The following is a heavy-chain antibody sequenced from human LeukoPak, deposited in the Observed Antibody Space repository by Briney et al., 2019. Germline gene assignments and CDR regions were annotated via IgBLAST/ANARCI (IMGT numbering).Heavy chain of an antibody. Sequence: GQSLRLSCAASGFTFSSYNMNWVRQAPGKGLEWVSSISSSSSYIYYADSVKGRFTISRDNAKNSLYLQMNSLRAEDTAVYYCARVIVTTVTTWFDPWGQGTLVTVSS. D-gene: IGHD4-17*01. CDR3: ARVIVTTVTTWFDP. J-gene: IGHJ5*02. CDR2: ISSSSSYI. V-gene: IGHV3-21*01. CDR1: GFTFSSYN.